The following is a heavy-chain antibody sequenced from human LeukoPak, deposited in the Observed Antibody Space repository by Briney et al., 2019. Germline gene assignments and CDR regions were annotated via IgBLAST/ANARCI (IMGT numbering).Heavy chain of an antibody. Sequence: PSETLSLTCAVSGGSVSSGSYHWSWIRQPPGKGLEWIGYIDYSGNTDNNPSLKSRVTISIDTSKNQFSLKLSSVTAADTAVYYCARGLTHFDPWGQGTLVTVSS. CDR2: IDYSGNT. D-gene: IGHD2-15*01. CDR3: ARGLTHFDP. CDR1: GGSVSSGSYH. J-gene: IGHJ5*02. V-gene: IGHV4-61*01.